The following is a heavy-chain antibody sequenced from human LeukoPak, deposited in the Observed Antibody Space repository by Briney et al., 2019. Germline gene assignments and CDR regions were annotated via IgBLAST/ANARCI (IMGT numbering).Heavy chain of an antibody. J-gene: IGHJ6*04. CDR2: ISSSGSTI. Sequence: GSPRLSCAASGFTFSDYYMSWIRPAPGKGLEGVSYISSSGSTIYYADSVKGRFTISRDNAKNSLYLQMNSLRAEDTAVYYCAELGITMIGGVWGKGTTVTISS. V-gene: IGHV3-11*04. D-gene: IGHD3-10*02. CDR3: AELGITMIGGV. CDR1: GFTFSDYY.